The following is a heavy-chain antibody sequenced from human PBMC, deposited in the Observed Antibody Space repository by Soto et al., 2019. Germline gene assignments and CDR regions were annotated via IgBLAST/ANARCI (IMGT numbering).Heavy chain of an antibody. D-gene: IGHD3-9*01. J-gene: IGHJ6*02. CDR1: GFTFVHHG. Sequence: GGSLRLSCAASGFTFVHHGFHWVRQAPGKGLEWVALIRYDGSNAYYADSVKGRFTISRDNSKNTLHLEMASLRAEDTAVYYCARDGSNDDLLTGHYGMDVWGQGTTVTVPS. CDR3: ARDGSNDDLLTGHYGMDV. CDR2: IRYDGSNA. V-gene: IGHV3-33*01.